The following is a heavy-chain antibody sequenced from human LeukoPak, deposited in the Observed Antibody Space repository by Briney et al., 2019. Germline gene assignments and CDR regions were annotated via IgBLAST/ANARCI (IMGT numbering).Heavy chain of an antibody. J-gene: IGHJ3*02. CDR2: ISSNGGST. D-gene: IGHD2-2*01. CDR3: VLMKGIVVVPGAHDVFEI. CDR1: GFTFRSYA. Sequence: GGSLRPSCSASGFTFRSYAMHWVRQAPGKGLEYVSGISSNGGSTNYADSVKGRFTISRDNSKNTLYLQMSSLRPDDTAVYYCVLMKGIVVVPGAHDVFEIWGQGTMVTVSS. V-gene: IGHV3-64D*06.